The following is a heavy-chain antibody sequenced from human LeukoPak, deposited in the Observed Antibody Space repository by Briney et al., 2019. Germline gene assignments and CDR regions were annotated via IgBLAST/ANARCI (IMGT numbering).Heavy chain of an antibody. CDR2: ITSSSSYL. V-gene: IGHV3-21*01. Sequence: GGSLRLSCAASGFTSCSYSMNRVRHAPGEGLEWVSCITSSSSYLYYTDSVKGRLPISRDNAKSSLYLHMNSQIAVDTAVYYCARARRDGYRRQWGRGLAFDIWGQGTMVTVSS. CDR1: GFTSCSYS. J-gene: IGHJ3*02. D-gene: IGHD5-24*01. CDR3: ARARRDGYRRQWGRGLAFDI.